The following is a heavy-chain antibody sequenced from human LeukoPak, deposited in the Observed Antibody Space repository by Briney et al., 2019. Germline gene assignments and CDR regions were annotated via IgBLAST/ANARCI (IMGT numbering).Heavy chain of an antibody. D-gene: IGHD6-13*01. CDR3: ARVAAARSLDY. CDR2: IIPIFGTA. J-gene: IGHJ4*02. CDR1: GGTFSSYA. Sequence: GASGKVSCKASGGTFSSYAISWVRQAPGQGLEWMGGIIPIFGTANYAQKFQGRVTITADESTSTAYMGLSSLRSEDTAVYYCARVAAARSLDYWGQGTLVTVSS. V-gene: IGHV1-69*13.